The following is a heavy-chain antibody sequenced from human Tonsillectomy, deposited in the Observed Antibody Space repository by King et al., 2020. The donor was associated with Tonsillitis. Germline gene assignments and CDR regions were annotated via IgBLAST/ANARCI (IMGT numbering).Heavy chain of an antibody. CDR1: GGSISISSDY. Sequence: LQLQESGPGLVKPSETLSLICTVSGGSISISSDYWGWFRQPPGKGLEWIGNIYYSGTSDHNPSLKSRLSISIDTSRSQFSLKLSSVTTADTAMYYCARQRGGSSWSDPWGQGTQVTVSS. J-gene: IGHJ5*02. CDR2: IYYSGTS. CDR3: ARQRGGSSWSDP. D-gene: IGHD6-13*01. V-gene: IGHV4-39*01.